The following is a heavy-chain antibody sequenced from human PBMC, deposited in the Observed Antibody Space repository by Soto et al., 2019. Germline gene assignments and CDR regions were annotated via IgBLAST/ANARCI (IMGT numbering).Heavy chain of an antibody. Sequence: SVSNAWMNWVRQAPGKGLEWVGRIKRKTDGGTTDYAAPVKGRFTISRDDSKNTLYLQMNSLKTEDTAVYYCTTDGGSRDYWGQGTLVTVSS. D-gene: IGHD3-16*01. J-gene: IGHJ4*02. CDR1: SVSNAW. CDR3: TTDGGSRDY. V-gene: IGHV3-15*07. CDR2: IKRKTDGGTT.